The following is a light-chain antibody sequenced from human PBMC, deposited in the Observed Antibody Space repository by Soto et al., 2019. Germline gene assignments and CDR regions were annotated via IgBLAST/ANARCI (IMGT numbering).Light chain of an antibody. CDR3: QQYSSYSQYT. CDR2: KAS. CDR1: QSIRNY. Sequence: DIQMTQSPATLSASVGDRVTITCRASQSIRNYLAWYQQKPGKAPQVLIYKASNLETGVPSRFSGSGSGTEFALFISSLQPDDFATYYCQQYSSYSQYTFGQGTKLEIK. J-gene: IGKJ2*01. V-gene: IGKV1-5*03.